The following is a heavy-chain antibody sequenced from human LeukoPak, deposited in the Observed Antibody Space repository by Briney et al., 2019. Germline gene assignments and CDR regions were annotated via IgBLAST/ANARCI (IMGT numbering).Heavy chain of an antibody. J-gene: IGHJ4*02. CDR2: ISGSGGST. CDR1: GFTFSSYA. V-gene: IGHV3-23*01. Sequence: GGSLRLSCAASGFTFSSYAMRWVRQAPGKGLEWVSAISGSGGSTYYADSVKGRFTISRDNSKNTLYLQMNSLRAEDTAVYYCAKGTSGYSYGYVDYWGQGTLVTVSS. D-gene: IGHD5-18*01. CDR3: AKGTSGYSYGYVDY.